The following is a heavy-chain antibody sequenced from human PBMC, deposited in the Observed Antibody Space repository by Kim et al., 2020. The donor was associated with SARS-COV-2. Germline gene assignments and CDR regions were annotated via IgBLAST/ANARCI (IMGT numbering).Heavy chain of an antibody. CDR3: AKSREQWLVLMDV. D-gene: IGHD6-19*01. V-gene: IGHV3-23*01. Sequence: YPASGKGRFTISRDNSKNTLYLQRNSLRAEDTAVYYCAKSREQWLVLMDVWGQGTTVPVSS. J-gene: IGHJ6*02.